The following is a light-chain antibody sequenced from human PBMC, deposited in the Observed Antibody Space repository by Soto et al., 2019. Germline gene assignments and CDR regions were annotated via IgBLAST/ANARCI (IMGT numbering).Light chain of an antibody. CDR1: SSDVGGYNY. CDR2: EVS. J-gene: IGLJ2*01. Sequence: QSALTQPPSASGSPGQSVTISCTGTSSDVGGYNYVSWYQQHPGKAPKLMIYEVSKRPSGVPDRVSGSKSGNTASLTVSGLQAEDEADYYCSSYAGSNNLVFGGGKKLTVL. CDR3: SSYAGSNNLV. V-gene: IGLV2-8*01.